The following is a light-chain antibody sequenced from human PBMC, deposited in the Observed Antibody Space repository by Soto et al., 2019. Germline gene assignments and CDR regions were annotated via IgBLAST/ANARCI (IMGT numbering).Light chain of an antibody. CDR1: SSNIGAGYD. CDR2: GNS. J-gene: IGLJ1*01. V-gene: IGLV1-40*01. Sequence: QSVLTQPPSVSGAPGQRVTISCTGSSSNIGAGYDVHWYQQLPGTAPKLLIYGNSNRPSGVPDRFSGSKSGTSASLAITGLQAEDEADYYCQSYDSGLSGSVYVFGTGTKLTVL. CDR3: QSYDSGLSGSVYV.